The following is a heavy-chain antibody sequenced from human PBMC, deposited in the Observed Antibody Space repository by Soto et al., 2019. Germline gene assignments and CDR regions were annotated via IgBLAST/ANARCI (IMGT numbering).Heavy chain of an antibody. Sequence: PGGSLRLSCTVSGFAFNNYGINWVRQAPGKGLEWVSAISGSGGSTYYADSVKGRFTISRDNSKNTLYLQMNSLRAEDTAVYYCAKPYSSSRQPRSYYCYGMDVWGQGTTVTVSS. V-gene: IGHV3-23*01. CDR3: AKPYSSSRQPRSYYCYGMDV. CDR1: GFAFNNYG. D-gene: IGHD6-13*01. CDR2: ISGSGGST. J-gene: IGHJ6*02.